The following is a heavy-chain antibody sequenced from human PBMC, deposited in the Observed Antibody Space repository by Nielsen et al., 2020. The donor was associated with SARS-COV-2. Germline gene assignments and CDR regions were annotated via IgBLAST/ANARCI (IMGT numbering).Heavy chain of an antibody. Sequence: GESLKISCAASGFTFDDYGMSWVRQAPGKGLEWVSLMYSGSSPYYEDSVNGRFTIPRHNAENEVYLQMNSLRTDDTAVYYCARDPKIVATNYYYYYGMDVWGQGTTVTVSS. CDR2: MYSGSSP. CDR1: GFTFDDYG. V-gene: IGHV3-53*04. J-gene: IGHJ6*02. CDR3: ARDPKIVATNYYYYYGMDV. D-gene: IGHD5-12*01.